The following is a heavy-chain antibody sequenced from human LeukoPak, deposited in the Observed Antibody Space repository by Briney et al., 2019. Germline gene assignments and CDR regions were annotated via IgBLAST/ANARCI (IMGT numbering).Heavy chain of an antibody. D-gene: IGHD3-10*01. V-gene: IGHV3-9*01. CDR3: AKENYYATSGMDV. Sequence: PGGSLRLSCAASGFTFDDYAMHWVRQAPGKGLEWVSGISWNSGSIGYADSVKGRFTISRDNAKNSLHLQMNSLRAEDTALYYCAKENYYATSGMDVWGQGTTVTVSS. CDR1: GFTFDDYA. J-gene: IGHJ6*02. CDR2: ISWNSGSI.